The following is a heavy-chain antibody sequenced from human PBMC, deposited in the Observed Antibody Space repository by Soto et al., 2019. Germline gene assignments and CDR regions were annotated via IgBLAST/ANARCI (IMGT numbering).Heavy chain of an antibody. J-gene: IGHJ4*01. CDR3: ARDGGSAWPFDY. CDR2: INWNSVTF. V-gene: IGHV3-9*01. CDR1: GFTFDDYA. D-gene: IGHD3-16*01. Sequence: GGSLRLSCAASGFTFDDYAMHWVRQAPGKGLEWVSGINWNSVTFDYADSVKGRFTISRDNAKSSLYLQMNSLRAEDTAVYYCARDGGSAWPFDYWGQGTLLTVSS.